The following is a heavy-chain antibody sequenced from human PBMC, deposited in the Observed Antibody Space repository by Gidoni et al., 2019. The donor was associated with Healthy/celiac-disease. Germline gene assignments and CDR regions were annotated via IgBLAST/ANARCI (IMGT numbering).Heavy chain of an antibody. V-gene: IGHV4-59*01. CDR1: GGSLSSYY. Sequence: QVQLQESGPGLVKPSETLSLTCTVSGGSLSSYYWSWIRQPPGKGLEWIGYIYYSGSTNYNPSLKSRVTISVDTSKNQFSLKLSSVTAADTAVYYCASGGRHGYSYGPTNYWGQGTLVTVSS. CDR2: IYYSGST. J-gene: IGHJ4*02. D-gene: IGHD5-18*01. CDR3: ASGGRHGYSYGPTNY.